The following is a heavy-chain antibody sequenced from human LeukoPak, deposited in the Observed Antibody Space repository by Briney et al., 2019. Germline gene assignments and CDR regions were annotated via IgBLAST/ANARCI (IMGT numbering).Heavy chain of an antibody. CDR2: INQDGTEK. V-gene: IGHV3-7*01. CDR3: AKLPRTSPNDY. Sequence: GGSLRLSCAASGFSFSTYWMSWVRQAPGKGLEWVANINQDGTEKYYVDSVKGRFTVSRDNSKNTLYLQMNSLRAEDAAVYYCAKLPRTSPNDYWGQGTLVTVSS. CDR1: GFSFSTYW. J-gene: IGHJ4*02. D-gene: IGHD4-23*01.